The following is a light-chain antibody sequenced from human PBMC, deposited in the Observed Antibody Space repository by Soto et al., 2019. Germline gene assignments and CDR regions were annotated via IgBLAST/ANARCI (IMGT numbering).Light chain of an antibody. CDR1: SSNIGAGYE. V-gene: IGLV1-40*01. CDR2: GNS. J-gene: IGLJ1*01. Sequence: QSVLTQPPSVSGAPGQRVTISCTGSSSNIGAGYEVHWYQQLPGTAPKLLIFGNSNRTSGVPDRFSGSKSGTSASLAITGLRAEDEADYYCQSYDSSLNGYYVFGTGTKLTVL. CDR3: QSYDSSLNGYYV.